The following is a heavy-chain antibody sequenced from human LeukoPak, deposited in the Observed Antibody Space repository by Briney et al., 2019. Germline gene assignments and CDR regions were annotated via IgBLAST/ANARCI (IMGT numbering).Heavy chain of an antibody. D-gene: IGHD4-17*01. CDR2: IYSGGSA. J-gene: IGHJ4*02. Sequence: RGSLNLSCAASGLTVSSNHMSWVRQAPGKGLEWVSIIYSGGSAYYADSVKGRFTISRDNAKNTLYLQMNSLRAEDTAVYYCARTRDYRFEYWGQGTLATVSS. V-gene: IGHV3-53*01. CDR3: ARTRDYRFEY. CDR1: GLTVSSNH.